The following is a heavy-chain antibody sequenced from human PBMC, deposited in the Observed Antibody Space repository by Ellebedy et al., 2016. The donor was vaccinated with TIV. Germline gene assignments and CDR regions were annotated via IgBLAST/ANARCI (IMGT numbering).Heavy chain of an antibody. J-gene: IGHJ4*02. D-gene: IGHD4-23*01. V-gene: IGHV4-39*07. CDR1: GGSISSSSHY. CDR2: FYYSGST. Sequence: SETLSLXCTVSGGSISSSSHYWGWIRQPPGKGLEWIGSFYYSGSTYYNPSLKSRVTISGDTAKNQFSLKLSSVTAADTAVYYCARGKGDGNWVQVPFDYWGQGTLVTVSS. CDR3: ARGKGDGNWVQVPFDY.